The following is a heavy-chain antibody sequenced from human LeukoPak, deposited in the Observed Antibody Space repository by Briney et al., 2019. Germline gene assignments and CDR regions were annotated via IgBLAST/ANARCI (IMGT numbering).Heavy chain of an antibody. CDR2: ISSSGGST. Sequence: GGSLRLSCAASGFTFSSYAMSWVRQAAGKGLEWVSTISSSGGSTYYADSVKGRFTISRDNSKNTLYLQINSLRAEDTAVYYCAKFPKSENYFDYWGQGTLVTVSS. CDR1: GFTFSSYA. J-gene: IGHJ4*02. V-gene: IGHV3-23*01. D-gene: IGHD3-3*01. CDR3: AKFPKSENYFDY.